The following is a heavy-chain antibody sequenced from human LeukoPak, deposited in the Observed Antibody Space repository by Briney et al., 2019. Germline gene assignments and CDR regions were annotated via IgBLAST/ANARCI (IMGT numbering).Heavy chain of an antibody. V-gene: IGHV4-34*01. Sequence: GSLRLSCAASGFTFSSYEMNWVRQAPGKGLEWIGEINHSGSTKYNPSLKSRVTISIDTSKNQLSLKLSSVTAADTAVYSCVRHVARAFDIWGQGTKVTVSS. CDR1: GFTFSSYE. J-gene: IGHJ3*02. CDR3: VRHVARAFDI. CDR2: INHSGST.